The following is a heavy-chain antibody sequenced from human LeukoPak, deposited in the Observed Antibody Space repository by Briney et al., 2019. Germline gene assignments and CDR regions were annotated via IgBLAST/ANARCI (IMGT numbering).Heavy chain of an antibody. CDR3: ARPQYYDFWSGYSWFDP. CDR2: IYPGDSDT. Sequence: GESLKISCKGSWYSFTSYWIGWVRQMPGKGLEWMGIIYPGDSDTRYSPSFQGQVTISADKSISTAYLQWSSLKASDTAMYYCARPQYYDFWSGYSWFDPWGQGTLVTVSS. J-gene: IGHJ5*02. D-gene: IGHD3-3*01. CDR1: WYSFTSYW. V-gene: IGHV5-51*01.